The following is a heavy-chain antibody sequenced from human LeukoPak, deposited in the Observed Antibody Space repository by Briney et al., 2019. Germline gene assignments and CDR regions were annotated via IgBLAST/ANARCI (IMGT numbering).Heavy chain of an antibody. D-gene: IGHD4-11*01. V-gene: IGHV3-53*01. CDR2: IYSGGRT. J-gene: IGHJ6*03. CDR3: ARSSNYYFYYYMDV. CDR1: GFTVSSNY. Sequence: GGSLRLSCAASGFTVSSNYMSWVRQAPGKGLEWVSVIYSGGRTYNADSVKGRLAISNDNPNNTLDLQMNSLRAEDTAVYYCARSSNYYFYYYMDVWGKGTTVSVSS.